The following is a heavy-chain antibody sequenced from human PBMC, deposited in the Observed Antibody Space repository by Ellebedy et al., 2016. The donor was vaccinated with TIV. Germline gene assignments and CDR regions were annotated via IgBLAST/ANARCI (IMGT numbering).Heavy chain of an antibody. J-gene: IGHJ1*01. CDR3: ARSESYRPEYFQH. Sequence: SVKVSCKTSGVTFSSYGISWVQQAPGQGLEWMGGIIGMFGTANYAQKFQGRVTITADESTSTAYMELSSLSSEDTAVYYCARSESYRPEYFQHWGQGTLVTVSS. CDR2: IIGMFGTA. V-gene: IGHV1-69*13. D-gene: IGHD3-10*01. CDR1: GVTFSSYG.